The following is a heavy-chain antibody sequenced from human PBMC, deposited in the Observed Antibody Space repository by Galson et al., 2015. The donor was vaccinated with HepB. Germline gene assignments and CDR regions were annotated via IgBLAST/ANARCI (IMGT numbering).Heavy chain of an antibody. D-gene: IGHD2-15*01. J-gene: IGHJ4*02. CDR1: GFTVSNTY. V-gene: IGHV3-53*01. Sequence: SLRLSCAASGFTVSNTYMNWVRQAPGKGLEWVSVIYSGGATYYADSVKGRFTISRDNSKNTLYLHGNNLRAEDTAVYYCASPFCTGGSCYPLWYWGQGTLVTVSS. CDR2: IYSGGAT. CDR3: ASPFCTGGSCYPLWY.